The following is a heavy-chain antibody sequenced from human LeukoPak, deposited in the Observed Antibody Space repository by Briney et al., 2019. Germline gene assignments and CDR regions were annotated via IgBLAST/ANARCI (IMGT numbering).Heavy chain of an antibody. CDR2: IRKKAHRGTT. CDR3: TREGRGSDAFDY. Sequence: GPSLGKAFLTLGCTVVDSAIIGVRRAPLNRQDRGGKIRKKAHRGTTQYNVAVKGRFTISRDDSRRNVYLQMNSLKTEDTAVYYCTREGRGSDAFDYWGQGTLVTVSS. V-gene: IGHV3-49*04. D-gene: IGHD3-16*01. J-gene: IGHJ4*02. CDR1: GCTVVDSA.